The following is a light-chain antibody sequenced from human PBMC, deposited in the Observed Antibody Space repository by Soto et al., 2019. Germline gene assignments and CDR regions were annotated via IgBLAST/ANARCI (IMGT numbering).Light chain of an antibody. CDR1: QSVNSNY. CDR2: GAS. Sequence: ESVLTQSPGTLSLSPGQRATLSCRASQSVNSNYLAWYQQKPGPAPRPLIYGASTRATGIPDRFSGSGSGTDFTLTISRLEPEDSAVYYCQQYNNWPLTFGPGTRLEIK. J-gene: IGKJ5*01. V-gene: IGKV3-20*01. CDR3: QQYNNWPLT.